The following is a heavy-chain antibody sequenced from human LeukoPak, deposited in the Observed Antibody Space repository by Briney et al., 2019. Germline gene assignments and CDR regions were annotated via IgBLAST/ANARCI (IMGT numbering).Heavy chain of an antibody. J-gene: IGHJ4*02. D-gene: IGHD7-27*01. Sequence: GGSLRLSCAASGFTFSSYGMHWVRQAPGKGLEWVSYISSSGSTIYYADSVKGRFTISRDNAKNSLYLQMNSLRAEDTAVYYCARDDSLGVDYWGQGTLVTVSS. CDR1: GFTFSSYG. CDR2: ISSSGSTI. CDR3: ARDDSLGVDY. V-gene: IGHV3-48*04.